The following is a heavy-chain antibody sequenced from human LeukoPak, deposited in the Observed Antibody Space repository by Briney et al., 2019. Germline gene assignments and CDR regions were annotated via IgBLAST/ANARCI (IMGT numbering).Heavy chain of an antibody. J-gene: IGHJ5*02. CDR1: GFSLSTFW. Sequence: GGSLRLSCAASGFSLSTFWMRWVRQAPGKGLAWVSRINSDGINTSYADSVKGRFTISRDNAKNTLNLQMNSLRAEDTAVYYCARDLGQYYDTSDNWFDPWGQGTLVTVSS. CDR2: INSDGINT. D-gene: IGHD3-22*01. CDR3: ARDLGQYYDTSDNWFDP. V-gene: IGHV3-74*01.